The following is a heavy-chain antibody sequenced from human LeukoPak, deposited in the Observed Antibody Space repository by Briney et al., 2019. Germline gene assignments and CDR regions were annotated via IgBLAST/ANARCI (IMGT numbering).Heavy chain of an antibody. CDR3: ARVTDLGYCSGGSCYDGWFDP. V-gene: IGHV4-4*07. CDR2: IYTSGST. CDR1: GGSISSYY. Sequence: PSETLSLTCTVSGGSISSYYWSWIRQPPGKGLEWIGRIYTSGSTNYNPSLKSRVTISVDKSKNQFSLKLSSVTAADTAVYYCARVTDLGYCSGGSCYDGWFDPWGQGTLVTVSS. J-gene: IGHJ5*02. D-gene: IGHD2-15*01.